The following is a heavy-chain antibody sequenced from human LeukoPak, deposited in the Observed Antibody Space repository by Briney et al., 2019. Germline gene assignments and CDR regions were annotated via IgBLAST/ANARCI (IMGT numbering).Heavy chain of an antibody. CDR2: IYHSGST. CDR3: ARALPYSSAFDY. D-gene: IGHD6-25*01. Sequence: SGTLSLTCAVSGGSISSSNWWSWVRQPPGKGLEWIGEIYHSGSTNYNPSLKSRVTISVDKSKNQSSLKLSSVTAADTAMYYCARALPYSSAFDYWGQGTLVTVSS. V-gene: IGHV4-4*02. CDR1: GGSISSSNW. J-gene: IGHJ4*02.